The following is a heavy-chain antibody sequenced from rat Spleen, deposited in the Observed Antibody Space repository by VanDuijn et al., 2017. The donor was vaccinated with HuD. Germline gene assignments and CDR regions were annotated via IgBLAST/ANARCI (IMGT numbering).Heavy chain of an antibody. CDR3: SRGYVMDA. CDR1: GMSFSNYD. CDR2: ISTGGGNT. J-gene: IGHJ4*01. V-gene: IGHV5S13*01. Sequence: EVQLVESGGGLVQPGRSLKLSCVASGMSFSNYDMAWVRQAPTKGLEWIASISTGGGNTYYRDSVKGRFTISRDNAKNTQYLQMDSLRSEDTATYYCSRGYVMDAWGQGASVTVSS.